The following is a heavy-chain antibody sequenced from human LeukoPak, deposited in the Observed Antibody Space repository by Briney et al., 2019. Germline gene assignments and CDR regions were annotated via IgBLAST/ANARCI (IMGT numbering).Heavy chain of an antibody. CDR3: ARDIAVAGIWYAFDI. CDR1: GFTFSSYA. D-gene: IGHD6-19*01. V-gene: IGHV3-30-3*01. J-gene: IGHJ3*02. CDR2: ISYDGSNK. Sequence: GSLRLSCAASGFTFSSYAMHWVRQAPGKGLEWVAVISYDGSNKYYADSEKGRFTISRDNSKNTLYLQMNSLRAEDTAVYYCARDIAVAGIWYAFDIWGQGTMVTVSS.